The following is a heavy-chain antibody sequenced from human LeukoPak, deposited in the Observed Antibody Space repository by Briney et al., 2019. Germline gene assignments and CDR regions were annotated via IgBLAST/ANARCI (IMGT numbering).Heavy chain of an antibody. J-gene: IGHJ4*02. CDR3: EGTYYYDSSDDY. V-gene: IGHV3-23*01. CDR1: GFTFRNYA. D-gene: IGHD3-22*01. Sequence: GGSLRLSCPASGFTFRNYAMSWVRQAPGKGVAWVLAINGSGTSTYYADSVKGRFTISRDNSKNTLYLQMNSLRAEDTAVYYCEGTYYYDSSDDYWGQGTLVTVSS. CDR2: INGSGTST.